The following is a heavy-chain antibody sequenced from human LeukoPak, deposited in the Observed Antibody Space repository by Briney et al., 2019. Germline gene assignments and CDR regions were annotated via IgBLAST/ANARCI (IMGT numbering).Heavy chain of an antibody. CDR2: IYHSGST. V-gene: IGHV4-30-2*01. Sequence: SETLSLTCTVSGGSISSGGYYWSWIRQPSGKGLEWIGYIYHSGSTYYNPSLKSRVTISVDKSKNQFSLKLSSVTAADTAVYYCARDSVPYGSSSDDYWGQGTLVTVSS. D-gene: IGHD6-13*01. J-gene: IGHJ4*02. CDR3: ARDSVPYGSSSDDY. CDR1: GGSISSGGYY.